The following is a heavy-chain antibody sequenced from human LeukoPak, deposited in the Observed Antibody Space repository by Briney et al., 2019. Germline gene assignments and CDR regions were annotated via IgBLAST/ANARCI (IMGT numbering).Heavy chain of an antibody. D-gene: IGHD2-2*01. CDR3: AREGQLIGCSSTSCHTY. CDR1: GFSFSRFW. Sequence: GGSLRLSCAASGFSFSRFWMSWVRQAPGKGLEWVANIKQDGSEKYYVESVKGRFTISRDNGQNSLYLQMNSLRAEDTAVYYCAREGQLIGCSSTSCHTYWGQGTLVTVSS. V-gene: IGHV3-7*01. J-gene: IGHJ4*02. CDR2: IKQDGSEK.